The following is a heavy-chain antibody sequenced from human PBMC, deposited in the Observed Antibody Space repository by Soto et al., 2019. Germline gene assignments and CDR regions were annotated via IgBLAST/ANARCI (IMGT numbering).Heavy chain of an antibody. D-gene: IGHD2-2*02. Sequence: QVQLQESGPGLVKPSQTLSLTCAVSGGSISSGDYYWSWISQPPGKGLEWIGYLYDRGSTYYNPSLQSRVITSMDTSMSQFSLKLTSVTAADTAVYYCVRENVPAGIHHTWFDPWGQGTLVTVSS. CDR3: VRENVPAGIHHTWFDP. V-gene: IGHV4-30-4*01. J-gene: IGHJ5*02. CDR1: GGSISSGDYY. CDR2: LYDRGST.